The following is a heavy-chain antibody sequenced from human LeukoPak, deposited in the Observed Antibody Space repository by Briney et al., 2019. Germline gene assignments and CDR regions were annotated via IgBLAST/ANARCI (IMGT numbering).Heavy chain of an antibody. V-gene: IGHV4-34*01. J-gene: IGHJ3*02. CDR3: ARDLPTTAFDI. CDR2: INHSGST. Sequence: SETLSLTCAVYGGSFSGYYWSWIRQPPGKGLEWIGEINHSGSTNYNPSLKSRVTISVDTSKNQFSLKLSSVTAADTAVYYCARDLPTTAFDIWGQGTMVTVSS. CDR1: GGSFSGYY. D-gene: IGHD1-7*01.